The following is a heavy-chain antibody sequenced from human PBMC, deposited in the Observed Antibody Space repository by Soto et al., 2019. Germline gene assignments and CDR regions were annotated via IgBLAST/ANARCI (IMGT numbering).Heavy chain of an antibody. CDR1: GGSISSYY. Sequence: SETLSLTCTVSGGSISSYYWSWIRQPPGKGLEWIGYIYYSGSTNYNPSLKSRVTISVDTSKNQFSLKLSSVTAADTAVYYCARHVNVVVPAAMLGAYYYYMDVWGKGTTVTVSS. V-gene: IGHV4-59*08. J-gene: IGHJ6*03. CDR3: ARHVNVVVPAAMLGAYYYYMDV. CDR2: IYYSGST. D-gene: IGHD2-2*01.